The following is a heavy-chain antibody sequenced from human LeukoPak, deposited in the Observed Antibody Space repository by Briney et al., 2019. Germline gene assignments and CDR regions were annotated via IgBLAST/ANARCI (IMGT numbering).Heavy chain of an antibody. CDR2: IKQDGSEK. J-gene: IGHJ4*02. CDR1: GFTFGSYW. V-gene: IGHV3-7*03. D-gene: IGHD5-12*01. CDR3: ARVEVATTVPEYFDY. Sequence: GSLRLSCAASGFTFGSYWMSWVRQAPGKGLEWVANIKQDGSEKYYVDSVKGRFTISRDNAKNSLYLQTNSLRAEDTAVYYCARVEVATTVPEYFDYWGQGTLVTVSS.